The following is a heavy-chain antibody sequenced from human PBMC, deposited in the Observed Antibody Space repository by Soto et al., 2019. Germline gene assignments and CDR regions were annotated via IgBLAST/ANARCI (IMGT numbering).Heavy chain of an antibody. CDR1: GGSISSSSYY. Sequence: QLQLQESGPGLVKPSETLSLTCTVSGGSISSSSYYWGWIRQPPGKGLEWIGSIYYSGSTYYNPSLKSRVTISVDTSKNQFSLKLSSVTAADTAVYYCARHLTVTGYSSSLRLNAFDIWGQGTMVTVSS. D-gene: IGHD6-13*01. CDR2: IYYSGST. J-gene: IGHJ3*02. V-gene: IGHV4-39*01. CDR3: ARHLTVTGYSSSLRLNAFDI.